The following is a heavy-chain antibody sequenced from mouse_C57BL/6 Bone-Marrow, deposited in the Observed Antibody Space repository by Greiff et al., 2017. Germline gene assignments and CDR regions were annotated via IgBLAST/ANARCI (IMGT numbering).Heavy chain of an antibody. CDR2: INPGSGGT. V-gene: IGHV1-54*01. Sequence: QVHVKQSGAELVRPGTSVKVSCKASGYAFTNYLIEWVKQRPGQGLEWIGVINPGSGGTNYNEKFKGKATLTADKSSSTAYMQLSSLTSEDSAVYFCAREGEPLRRAWFAYWGQGTLVTVSA. CDR3: AREGEPLRRAWFAY. CDR1: GYAFTNYL. J-gene: IGHJ3*01.